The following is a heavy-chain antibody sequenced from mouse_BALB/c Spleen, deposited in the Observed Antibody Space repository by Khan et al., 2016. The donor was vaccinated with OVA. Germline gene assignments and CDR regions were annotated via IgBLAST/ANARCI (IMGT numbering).Heavy chain of an antibody. Sequence: QVQLKQSGAELVRPGVSVKISCKGSGYTFTDFTMHWVKQSQAMRLEWIGVISTYYGHATYNQKFKDKATMTVDKSSSTAYMELARLKSEDSAIYYCTRGGGGNRFAYWGQGTLVTVSA. J-gene: IGHJ3*01. CDR1: GYTFTDFT. V-gene: IGHV1S137*01. CDR2: ISTYYGHA. CDR3: TRGGGGNRFAY.